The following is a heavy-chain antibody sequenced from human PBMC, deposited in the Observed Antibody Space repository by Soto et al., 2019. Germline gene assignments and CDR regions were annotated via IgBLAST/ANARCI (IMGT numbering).Heavy chain of an antibody. V-gene: IGHV1-2*06. CDR1: GYTFTADY. J-gene: IGHJ5*02. D-gene: IGHD3-16*01. CDR2: IKPKSGDT. CDR3: AKDREVAYSWFDP. Sequence: QVHLVQSGAEVREPGASVRVSCKASGYTFTADYLHWVRQAPGQGLEWMGRIKPKSGDTHYAQKFQGRVTMTRDTSVSTAYMEIKRLQSDDTAIYYCAKDREVAYSWFDPWGQGSLVTVTS.